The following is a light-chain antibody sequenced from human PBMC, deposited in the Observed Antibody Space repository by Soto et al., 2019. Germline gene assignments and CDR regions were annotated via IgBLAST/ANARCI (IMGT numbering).Light chain of an antibody. CDR1: QSVSHNY. J-gene: IGKJ4*02. V-gene: IGKV3-20*01. Sequence: VFPQYAAPLSLSPVARATVSGRASQSVSHNYLAWYPQTPGQAPSILIYGASNRATGIQDRFSGSGSGTEFTLPISRLEPEDFALDYCQHYGSSGTFGPGTKVEIK. CDR3: QHYGSSGT. CDR2: GAS.